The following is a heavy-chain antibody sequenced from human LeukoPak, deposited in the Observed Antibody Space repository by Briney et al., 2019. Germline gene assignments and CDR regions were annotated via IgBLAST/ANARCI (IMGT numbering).Heavy chain of an antibody. CDR1: GGSISSGSYY. V-gene: IGHV4-61*02. Sequence: SQTLSLTCTVSGGSISSGSYYWSWIRPPAGQGLEWIGRIYTSGSTNYNPSLKSRVTISVDTSKNQISLKLGSVTAADTAVYYCARSHWGYCSSTSCYNYYFDYWGQGTLVTVSS. J-gene: IGHJ4*02. CDR2: IYTSGST. CDR3: ARSHWGYCSSTSCYNYYFDY. D-gene: IGHD2-2*01.